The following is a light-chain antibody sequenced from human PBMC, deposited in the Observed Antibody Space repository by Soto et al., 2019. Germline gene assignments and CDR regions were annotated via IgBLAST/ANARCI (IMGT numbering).Light chain of an antibody. J-gene: IGKJ3*01. CDR3: QQRGNWPPGFT. V-gene: IGKV3-11*01. CDR1: QSVSIH. CDR2: DTS. Sequence: EIVLTQSPATLSLSPGERATLSCRASQSVSIHLAWYQQKGGQAPRLLIYDTSNRATGSPARFSGSGSGTDFTLTISSLEPEDFAVYYCQQRGNWPPGFTVGPGTKVDIK.